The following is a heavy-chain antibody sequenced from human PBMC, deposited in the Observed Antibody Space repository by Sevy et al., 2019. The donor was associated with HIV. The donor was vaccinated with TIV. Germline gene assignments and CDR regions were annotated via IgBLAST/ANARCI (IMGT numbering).Heavy chain of an antibody. Sequence: GGSLRLSCAASGFTFNTHVMNWVRQAPGKGLEWVSSISGFGNTYYADSVRGRFTISRDNARNTLYLKMNSLRADETAVYYCAKVLNPALESMMEVTVRSLKGFDVWGQGTMVTVSS. CDR2: ISGFGNT. V-gene: IGHV3-23*01. D-gene: IGHD3-22*01. CDR1: GFTFNTHV. J-gene: IGHJ3*01. CDR3: AKVLNPALESMMEVTVRSLKGFDV.